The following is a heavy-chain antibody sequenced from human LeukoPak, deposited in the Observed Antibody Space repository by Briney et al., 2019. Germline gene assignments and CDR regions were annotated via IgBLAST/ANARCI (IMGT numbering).Heavy chain of an antibody. D-gene: IGHD5-12*01. CDR2: IYYSGST. CDR1: GGSISSGDYY. Sequence: SETLSLTCTVSGGSISSGDYYWSWIRQPPGKGLEWIGYIYYSGSTYYNPSLKSRVTISVDTSKNQFSLKLSSVTAADTAAYYCARAGIVATMRAPFDIWGQGTMVTVSS. CDR3: ARAGIVATMRAPFDI. V-gene: IGHV4-30-4*01. J-gene: IGHJ3*02.